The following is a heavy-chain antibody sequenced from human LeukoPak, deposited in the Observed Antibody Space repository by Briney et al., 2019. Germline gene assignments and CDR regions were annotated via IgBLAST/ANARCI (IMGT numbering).Heavy chain of an antibody. J-gene: IGHJ4*02. Sequence: PSETLSLTCTVSGGSISSYYWSWIRQPPGKGLEWIGYIYTGGSTNYNPSLKSRVTISVDTSKNQFSLKLSFVTAADTAVYYCATSTSTRSYMFDYWGQGTLVTVSS. CDR1: GGSISSYY. D-gene: IGHD2-2*01. V-gene: IGHV4-4*09. CDR3: ATSTSTRSYMFDY. CDR2: IYTGGST.